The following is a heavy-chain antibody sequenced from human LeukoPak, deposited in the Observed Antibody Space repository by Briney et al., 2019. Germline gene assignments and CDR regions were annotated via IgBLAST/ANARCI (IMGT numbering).Heavy chain of an antibody. CDR3: ARERLGYCNGAYCPFDN. CDR1: GGSISSGSDY. CDR2: IYTNGGT. D-gene: IGHD2-15*01. J-gene: IGHJ4*02. V-gene: IGHV4-61*02. Sequence: SETLSLTSTVSGGSISSGSDYWTWIRQPAGKGLEWIGRIYTNGGTDYNPSLKSRVTISLDTSKNQFSLKLSSVTATDTAVYYCARERLGYCNGAYCPFDNWGQGTLVTVSS.